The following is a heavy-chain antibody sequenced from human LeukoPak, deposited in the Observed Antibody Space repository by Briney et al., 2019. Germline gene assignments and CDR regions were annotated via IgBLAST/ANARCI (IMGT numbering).Heavy chain of an antibody. D-gene: IGHD2-15*01. V-gene: IGHV5-51*01. CDR3: ARHISVGSCCFSDY. CDR2: IYPADSDN. Sequence: GESLKISCKGSGYTFTTYWIGWVRQMPGKGLEWMGIIYPADSDNRYSTSFEGQFTISADKSTSNAYLEWSSVEDSDSAMYYCARHISVGSCCFSDYWGQGTLVTVSS. CDR1: GYTFTTYW. J-gene: IGHJ4*02.